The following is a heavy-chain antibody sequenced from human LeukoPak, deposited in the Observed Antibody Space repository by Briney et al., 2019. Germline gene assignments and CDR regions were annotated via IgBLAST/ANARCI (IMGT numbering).Heavy chain of an antibody. Sequence: GGSLRLSCAASGFTFSSYSMNWVRQAPEKGLERVSSISSSSSYIYYADSVKGRFTISRDNAKNSLYLQMNSLRAEDTAVYYCARDGYYDSSGYYYYYGMDVWGQGTTVTVSS. CDR1: GFTFSSYS. V-gene: IGHV3-21*04. CDR2: ISSSSSYI. CDR3: ARDGYYDSSGYYYYYGMDV. D-gene: IGHD3-22*01. J-gene: IGHJ6*02.